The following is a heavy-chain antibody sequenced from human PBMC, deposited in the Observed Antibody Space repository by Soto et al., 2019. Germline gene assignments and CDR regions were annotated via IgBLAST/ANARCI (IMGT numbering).Heavy chain of an antibody. D-gene: IGHD3-3*01. CDR3: ARGFRADRYDFWSGRALGNYGMDF. V-gene: IGHV4-39*01. J-gene: IGHJ6*02. Sequence: PSETLSLTCTVSGGSISSSSYYWGWIRQPPGKGLEWIGSIYYSGSTYYNPSLKSRVTISVDTSKNQFSLKLSSVTAADTAVYYCARGFRADRYDFWSGRALGNYGMDFWGQGTTVPVSS. CDR1: GGSISSSSYY. CDR2: IYYSGST.